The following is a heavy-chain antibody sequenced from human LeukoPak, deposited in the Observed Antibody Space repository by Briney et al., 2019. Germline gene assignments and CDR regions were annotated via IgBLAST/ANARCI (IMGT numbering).Heavy chain of an antibody. V-gene: IGHV5-51*01. D-gene: IGHD2-15*01. J-gene: IGHJ4*02. Sequence: HGESLKISCVGSGYSFTSYWIGWVRQMPGKGLEWMGIIYPGDSDTRYSPSFQGQVTISADKSISTAYLQWSSLKASDTAMYYCARLPPYYCSGGSCYLADYWGQGTLVTVSS. CDR2: IYPGDSDT. CDR1: GYSFTSYW. CDR3: ARLPPYYCSGGSCYLADY.